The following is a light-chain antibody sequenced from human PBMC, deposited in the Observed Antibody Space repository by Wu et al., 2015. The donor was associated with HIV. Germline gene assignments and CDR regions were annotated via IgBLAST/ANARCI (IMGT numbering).Light chain of an antibody. V-gene: IGKV3D-20*02. J-gene: IGKJ5*01. CDR1: QRMRNNY. Sequence: DIVLTQSPGTLSLSPGESATLSCRASQRMRNNYLAWYQQKPGQAPRLLISGAFNRATGIPDRFGGSGSGTDFTLTITSLEPEDFAVYYCQQSSNWPRTFGQGTRLEIK. CDR2: GAF. CDR3: QQSSNWPRT.